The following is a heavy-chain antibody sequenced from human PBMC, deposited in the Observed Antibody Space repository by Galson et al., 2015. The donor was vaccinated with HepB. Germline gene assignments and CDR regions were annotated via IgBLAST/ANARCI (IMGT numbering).Heavy chain of an antibody. J-gene: IGHJ6*03. CDR2: ISNSSSYI. CDR3: ARLGLYYYYMDV. D-gene: IGHD3/OR15-3a*01. CDR1: GFTFSSHS. Sequence: SLRLSCAASGFTFSSHSMNWVRQAPGKGLEWVSSISNSSSYIYYEDSVTGRFTISRDNAKNSLYLQMNSLSAEDTAVYYCARLGLYYYYMDVWGKGTTVTVSS. V-gene: IGHV3-21*01.